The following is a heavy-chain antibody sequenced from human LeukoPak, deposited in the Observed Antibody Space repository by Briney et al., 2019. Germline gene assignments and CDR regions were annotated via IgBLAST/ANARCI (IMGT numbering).Heavy chain of an antibody. CDR1: GYTFTSYG. V-gene: IGHV1-18*01. J-gene: IGHJ4*02. Sequence: GASVKVSCKASGYTFTSYGISWVRQAPGQGLEWMGWISAYNGNTNYAQKLQGRVTMTTDTSTSTAYMELRSLRSDDTAVYYCARLKCYYDSSGYYYASPDDYWGQGTLVTVSS. CDR2: ISAYNGNT. CDR3: ARLKCYYDSSGYYYASPDDY. D-gene: IGHD3-22*01.